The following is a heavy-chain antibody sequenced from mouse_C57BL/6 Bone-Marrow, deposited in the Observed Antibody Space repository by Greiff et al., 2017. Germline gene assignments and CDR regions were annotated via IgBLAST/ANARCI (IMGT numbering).Heavy chain of an antibody. CDR2: IWRDGST. Sequence: VQGVESGPGLVAPSQSLSITCTVSGFSLTSYGVHWVRQPPGQGLEWLVAIWRDGSTTYNSALKSRLSISKDNSKSQVFLKMNSRQPDDTAMDYCARHGYYGYWYFDVWGTGTTVTVSS. CDR3: ARHGYYGYWYFDV. D-gene: IGHD2-3*01. J-gene: IGHJ1*03. CDR1: GFSLTSYG. V-gene: IGHV2-6-1*01.